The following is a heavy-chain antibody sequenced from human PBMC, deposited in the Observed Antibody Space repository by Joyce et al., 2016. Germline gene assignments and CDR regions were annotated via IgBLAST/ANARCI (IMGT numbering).Heavy chain of an antibody. Sequence: QVQLVESGGGVVQPGTSLVLSCAASGFGVGGYEMVWARQPPGKGMEGVALISPQGSNEYYADSVRGRFTISRDNCKNTLYLELTSLRVEDTAIYDCARERDWALDYWGQGSLVTVSS. CDR3: ARERDWALDY. CDR2: ISPQGSNE. CDR1: GFGVGGYE. V-gene: IGHV3-30-3*01. J-gene: IGHJ4*02. D-gene: IGHD3/OR15-3a*01.